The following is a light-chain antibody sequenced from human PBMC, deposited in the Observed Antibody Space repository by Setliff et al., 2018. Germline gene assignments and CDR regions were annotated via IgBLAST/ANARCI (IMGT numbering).Light chain of an antibody. Sequence: QSALAQPASVSGSPGQSITISCTGTSSDIGGYNYVSCYQQHPGKAPKFMIYEVSNRPSGVSNRFSGSKSGNTASLTISGLQAEDEADYYCSSYTSSGTDVFGSGTKGTVL. CDR1: SSDIGGYNY. J-gene: IGLJ1*01. V-gene: IGLV2-14*01. CDR3: SSYTSSGTDV. CDR2: EVS.